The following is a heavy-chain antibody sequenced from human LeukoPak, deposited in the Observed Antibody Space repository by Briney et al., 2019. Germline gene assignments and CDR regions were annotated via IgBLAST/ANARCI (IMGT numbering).Heavy chain of an antibody. CDR2: IIPIFGTA. J-gene: IGHJ4*02. D-gene: IGHD3-22*01. V-gene: IGHV1-69*13. Sequence: ASVKVSCKASGGTFSSYAISWVRQAPGQGLEWMGGIIPIFGTANYAQKFQGRVTITADESTSTAYMELSSLRSEDTAVYYCARGERGYYDSSGAFDYWGQGTLVTVSS. CDR1: GGTFSSYA. CDR3: ARGERGYYDSSGAFDY.